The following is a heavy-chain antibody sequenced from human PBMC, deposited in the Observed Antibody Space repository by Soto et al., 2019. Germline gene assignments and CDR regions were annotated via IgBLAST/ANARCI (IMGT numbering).Heavy chain of an antibody. V-gene: IGHV3-23*01. J-gene: IGHJ6*02. D-gene: IGHD6-6*01. Sequence: ESGGGLVQPGGSLRLSCAASGFTFSSYAMNWVRQAPGKGLEWVSGISGSGASTHYADSVKGRFTISRDNSKNTVYLEMSSLRADDTAIYYCAKDLDYSSSSEMDYYYGMDVWGQGTTVTVSS. CDR2: ISGSGAST. CDR3: AKDLDYSSSSEMDYYYGMDV. CDR1: GFTFSSYA.